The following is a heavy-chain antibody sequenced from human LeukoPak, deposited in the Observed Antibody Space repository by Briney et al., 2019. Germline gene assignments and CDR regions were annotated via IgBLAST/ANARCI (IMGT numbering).Heavy chain of an antibody. Sequence: PGGSLRLSCEGSGFTFSSYWMGWVRQAPGKGLEWVSAISGSGGRTYYADSVKGRFTISRDNAKNSLYLQMNSLRAEDTAVYYCARGVRFLEWLLDYWGQGTLVTVSS. CDR2: ISGSGGRT. J-gene: IGHJ4*02. CDR1: GFTFSSYW. V-gene: IGHV3-23*01. D-gene: IGHD3-3*01. CDR3: ARGVRFLEWLLDY.